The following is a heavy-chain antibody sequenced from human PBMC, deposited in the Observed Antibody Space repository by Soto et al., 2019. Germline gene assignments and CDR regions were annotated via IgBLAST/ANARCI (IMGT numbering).Heavy chain of an antibody. CDR2: IRSSGGTI. CDR3: ARDGESSSSSDLDH. CDR1: GFTFSNYN. V-gene: IGHV3-48*02. Sequence: PGGSLRLSCAASGFTFSNYNMNWLRQAPGKGLEWISYIRSSGGTIYYADSVKGRFAISRDNAKSSLYLQLTSLRDEDTAVYYCARDGESSSSSDLDHWGQGTLVTVSS. D-gene: IGHD6-6*01. J-gene: IGHJ4*02.